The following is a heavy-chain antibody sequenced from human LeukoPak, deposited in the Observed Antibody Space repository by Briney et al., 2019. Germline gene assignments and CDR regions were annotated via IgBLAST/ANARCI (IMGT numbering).Heavy chain of an antibody. Sequence: GGSLRLSCAASGFTFYKYAMSWVRQAPGEGLEWVASISHSGGSAYYADSVKGRFNISRDNSKNTLYLQMNSLRAEDTAVYYCAKGGYWEGWGYWGQGTLVTVSS. V-gene: IGHV3-23*01. J-gene: IGHJ4*02. D-gene: IGHD5-12*01. CDR3: AKGGYWEGWGY. CDR2: ISHSGGSA. CDR1: GFTFYKYA.